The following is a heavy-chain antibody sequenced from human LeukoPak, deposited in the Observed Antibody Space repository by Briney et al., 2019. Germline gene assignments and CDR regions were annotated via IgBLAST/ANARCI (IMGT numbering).Heavy chain of an antibody. J-gene: IGHJ5*02. CDR3: ARADWFDP. Sequence: PGRSLRLSCAASGFTFDDYAMHWVRQAPGKGLEWVSGISWNSGSIGYADSVKGRFTISRDNSKNTLYLQMGSLRAEDMAVYYCARADWFDPWGQGTLVTVSS. V-gene: IGHV3-9*03. CDR1: GFTFDDYA. CDR2: ISWNSGSI.